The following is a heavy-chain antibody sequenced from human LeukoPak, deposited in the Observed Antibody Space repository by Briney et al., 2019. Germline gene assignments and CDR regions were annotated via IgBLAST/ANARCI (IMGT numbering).Heavy chain of an antibody. D-gene: IGHD6-19*01. CDR1: GFTFDDYA. CDR3: AKAVAGKGGFDY. J-gene: IGHJ4*02. V-gene: IGHV3-9*01. Sequence: GGSLRLSCAASGFTFDDYAMHWVRQAPGKGLEWISGISWNSGSIGYADSVKGRFTISRDNAKNPLYLQMNSLRAEDTALYYCAKAVAGKGGFDYWGQGTLVTVSS. CDR2: ISWNSGSI.